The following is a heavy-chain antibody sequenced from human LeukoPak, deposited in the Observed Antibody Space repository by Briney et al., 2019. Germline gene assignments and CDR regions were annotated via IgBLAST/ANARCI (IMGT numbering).Heavy chain of an antibody. CDR3: ARPPNYDILTGWFGGTSDAFDI. CDR2: ISSSSSTK. V-gene: IGHV3-48*04. D-gene: IGHD3-9*01. J-gene: IGHJ3*02. CDR1: AFTFSNYG. Sequence: PGGSLRLSCAASAFTFSNYGMNWVRQAPGKGLEWVSYISSSSSTKSYADSVKGRFTISRDNAKNSLYLQMNSLRAEDTAVYYCARPPNYDILTGWFGGTSDAFDIWGQGTMVTVSS.